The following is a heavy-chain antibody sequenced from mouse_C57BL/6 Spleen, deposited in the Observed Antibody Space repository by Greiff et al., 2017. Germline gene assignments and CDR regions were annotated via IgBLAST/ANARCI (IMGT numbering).Heavy chain of an antibody. CDR2: ISNGGGST. V-gene: IGHV5-12*01. J-gene: IGHJ3*01. CDR1: GFTFSDYY. Sequence: EVKVEESGGGLVQPGGSLKLSCAASGFTFSDYYMYWVRQTPEKRLEWVAYISNGGGSTYYPDTVKGRFTISRDNAKNTLYLQMSRLKSEDTAMYYCARPYDYDEGRFAYWGQGTLVTVSA. D-gene: IGHD2-4*01. CDR3: ARPYDYDEGRFAY.